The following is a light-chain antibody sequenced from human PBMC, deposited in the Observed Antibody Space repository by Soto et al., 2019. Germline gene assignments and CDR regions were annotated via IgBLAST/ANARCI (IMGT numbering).Light chain of an antibody. CDR2: EVS. CDR1: SSDVGGYNY. J-gene: IGLJ1*01. CDR3: TSFTRSTTYV. Sequence: QSALTQPASVSGSPGQSITISCTGTSSDVGGYNYVCWYQHHPGKAPKLIISEVSNRPSGVSDRFSGSKSGNTASLTISGLQPEDEADYYCTSFTRSTTYVFGTGNKVT. V-gene: IGLV2-14*01.